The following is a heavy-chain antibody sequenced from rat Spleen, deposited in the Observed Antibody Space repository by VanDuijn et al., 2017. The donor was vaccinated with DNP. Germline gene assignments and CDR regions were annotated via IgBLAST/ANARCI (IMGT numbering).Heavy chain of an antibody. V-gene: IGHV2-41*01. D-gene: IGHD1-9*01. Sequence: QVQLKESGPGLVQPSQTLSLTCTVAGFSLTSYNVHWVRQPPGKVLEWMGVIWNTGGTRYNSALKSRLSISKDTSKSQVFLKMNSLQTEDTAMYFCAREKHTDFDYWGQGVMVTVSS. CDR1: GFSLTSYN. CDR2: IWNTGGT. J-gene: IGHJ2*01. CDR3: AREKHTDFDY.